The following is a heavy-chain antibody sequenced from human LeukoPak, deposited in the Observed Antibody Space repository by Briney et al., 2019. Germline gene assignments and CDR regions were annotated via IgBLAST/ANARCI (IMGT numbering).Heavy chain of an antibody. CDR3: VRGGGVSRF. V-gene: IGHV3-53*01. CDR1: GFTVSSNY. D-gene: IGHD3-16*01. J-gene: IGHJ4*02. Sequence: GSLSLSCAASGFTVSSNYMSWVRQAPGKGLVWVSVIYSGGSTYYADSVKGRLTIYRDNCTSTLYLQRSSLRAADTDVYYCVRGGGVSRFGGQGTLVTVSS. CDR2: IYSGGST.